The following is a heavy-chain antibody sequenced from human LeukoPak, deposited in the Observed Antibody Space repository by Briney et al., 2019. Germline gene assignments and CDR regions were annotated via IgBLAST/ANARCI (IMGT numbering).Heavy chain of an antibody. D-gene: IGHD2-2*01. J-gene: IGHJ3*02. V-gene: IGHV4-34*01. CDR1: GGSFSGYY. CDR2: INHSGST. Sequence: ETLSLTCAVYGGSFSGYYWSWIRQPPGKGLEWIGEINHSGSTNYNPSLKSRVTISVDTSKNQFSLKLSSVTAADTAVYYCARESTWVPADAFDIWGQGTMVTVSS. CDR3: ARESTWVPADAFDI.